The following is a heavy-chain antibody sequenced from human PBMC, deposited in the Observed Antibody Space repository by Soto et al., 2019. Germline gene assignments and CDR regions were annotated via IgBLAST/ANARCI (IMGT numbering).Heavy chain of an antibody. Sequence: ASVKVSCKASGYTFTGYYMHWVRQAPGRGLEWMGWINPNSGGTNYAQKFQGWVTMTRDTSISTAYMELSRLRSDDTAVYYCARVSPRYGDCFDYWGQGTLVTVSS. CDR1: GYTFTGYY. CDR2: INPNSGGT. D-gene: IGHD4-17*01. V-gene: IGHV1-2*04. J-gene: IGHJ4*02. CDR3: ARVSPRYGDCFDY.